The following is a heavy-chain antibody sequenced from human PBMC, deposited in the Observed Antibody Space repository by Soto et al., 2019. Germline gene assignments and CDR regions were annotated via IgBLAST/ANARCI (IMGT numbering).Heavy chain of an antibody. D-gene: IGHD1-1*01. CDR3: ARVDKQLGTTSFDY. V-gene: IGHV4-30-2*01. CDR2: MYHSGST. J-gene: IGHJ4*02. Sequence: SETLSLTCAVSCGSISSGGYSWSWIRQPPGKGLEWIGYMYHSGSTYYNPSLKSRVTISRDDSKNSAYLQMNSLKTEDTAVYYCARVDKQLGTTSFDYWGQGILVTVSS. CDR1: CGSISSGGYS.